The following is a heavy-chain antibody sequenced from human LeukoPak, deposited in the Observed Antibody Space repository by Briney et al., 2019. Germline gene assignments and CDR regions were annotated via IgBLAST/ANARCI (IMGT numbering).Heavy chain of an antibody. CDR2: ISYDGSNK. D-gene: IGHD1-1*01. V-gene: IGHV3-30*04. CDR3: AKDPWNVQLERDYYYGMDV. Sequence: QPGRSLRLSCAASGFTFSSYAMHWVRQAPGKGLEWVAVISYDGSNKYYADSVKGRFTISRDNSKNTLYLQMNSLRAEDTAVYYCAKDPWNVQLERDYYYGMDVWGKGTTVTVSS. J-gene: IGHJ6*04. CDR1: GFTFSSYA.